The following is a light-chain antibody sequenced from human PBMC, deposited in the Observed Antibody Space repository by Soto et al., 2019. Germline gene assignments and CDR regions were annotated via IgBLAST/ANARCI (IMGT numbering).Light chain of an antibody. CDR2: DVT. V-gene: IGLV2-11*01. CDR1: SSDVGNYNY. J-gene: IGLJ3*02. Sequence: QSALTQPRSVSGSPGQSVTLSCTGTSSDVGNYNYVSWYQQHPGKAPKVMIYDVTKRPSGVPDRFSGSKSGITASLTISGLQADDEADYYCCSYPGSHTWVFGGGTKVTVL. CDR3: CSYPGSHTWV.